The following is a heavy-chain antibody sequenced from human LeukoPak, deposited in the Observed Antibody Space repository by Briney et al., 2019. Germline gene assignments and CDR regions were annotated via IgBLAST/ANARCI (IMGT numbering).Heavy chain of an antibody. D-gene: IGHD6-19*01. CDR2: INPNTGDT. V-gene: IGHV1-2*02. Sequence: GASVKVSCKASGYTFTGQYMHWVRQAPGQGREWMGWINPNTGDTGYAQKFQGRVTMTRDTTITTAYMELSSLTSDDTAMYYCASYPRYSSSPPFDYWGQGTLVTVSS. CDR3: ASYPRYSSSPPFDY. CDR1: GYTFTGQY. J-gene: IGHJ4*02.